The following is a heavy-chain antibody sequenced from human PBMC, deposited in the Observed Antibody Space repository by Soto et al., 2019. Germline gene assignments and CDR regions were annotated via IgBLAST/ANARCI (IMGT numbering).Heavy chain of an antibody. CDR3: ARGTYGPDY. CDR1: GFTFRTSW. J-gene: IGHJ4*02. CDR2: INDDGSTT. Sequence: EVQLVESGGGLVQPGGSLRLSCAASGFTFRTSWMYWVRQPPGKGLVWVSRINDDGSTTTYADSVKGRFTISRDNAKNTLYMQMHSLRAEDMGVYSCARGTYGPDYWGQGALVSVSS. D-gene: IGHD3-10*01. V-gene: IGHV3-74*03.